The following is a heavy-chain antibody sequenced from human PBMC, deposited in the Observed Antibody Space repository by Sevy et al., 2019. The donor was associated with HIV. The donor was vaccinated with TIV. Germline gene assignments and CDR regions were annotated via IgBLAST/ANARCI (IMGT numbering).Heavy chain of an antibody. CDR3: ARDPKRVDYYGSGSYYKDDAFDI. CDR1: GFTFSSYG. Sequence: GGSLRLSCAASGFTFSSYGMHWVRQAPGKGLEWVAVIWYDGSNKYYADSVKGRFTISRDNSKNTLYLQMNSLRAEDTAGYYCARDPKRVDYYGSGSYYKDDAFDIWGQGTMVTVSS. CDR2: IWYDGSNK. V-gene: IGHV3-33*01. D-gene: IGHD3-10*01. J-gene: IGHJ3*02.